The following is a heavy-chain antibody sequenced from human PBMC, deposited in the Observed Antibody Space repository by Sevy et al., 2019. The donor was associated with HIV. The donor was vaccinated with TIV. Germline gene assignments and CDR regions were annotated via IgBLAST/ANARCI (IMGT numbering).Heavy chain of an antibody. V-gene: IGHV3-15*01. Sequence: GGSLRLSCAACGFTFSKAWMTWVRQAPGKGLEWVGRIKSETDGGTTEYAAAVKGRFTISRDDSKNMLYMQMNSLKTEDTAVYYCTTNIVGEKDYYYGMDVWGQGTTVTVSS. CDR2: IKSETDGGTT. CDR1: GFTFSKAW. J-gene: IGHJ6*02. D-gene: IGHD2-21*01. CDR3: TTNIVGEKDYYYGMDV.